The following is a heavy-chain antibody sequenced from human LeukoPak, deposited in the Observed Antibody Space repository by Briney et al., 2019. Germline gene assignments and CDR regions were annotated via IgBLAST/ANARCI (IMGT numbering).Heavy chain of an antibody. Sequence: PSETLSLTCNVSGGSTSGHYWSWIRQSPGKGLEWIGYMFYSGRSIYNPSLKSRLTISVDTSKNQVSLKLTSVTAADTAVYYCARAGEQYCSSTSCYPFDPWGQGTLVTVSS. CDR2: MFYSGRS. J-gene: IGHJ5*02. V-gene: IGHV4-59*11. D-gene: IGHD2-2*01. CDR1: GGSTSGHY. CDR3: ARAGEQYCSSTSCYPFDP.